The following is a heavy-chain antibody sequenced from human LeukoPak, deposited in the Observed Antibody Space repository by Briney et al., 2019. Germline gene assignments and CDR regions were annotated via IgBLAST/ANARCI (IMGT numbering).Heavy chain of an antibody. V-gene: IGHV4-39*01. D-gene: IGHD4/OR15-4a*01. J-gene: IGHJ5*02. CDR2: VYYSCST. CDR3: ARRDYAAWFDP. Sequence: PSETLSLTCNVSGDSITSGGFYWAWIRQSPGKGLEWIGNVYYSCSTQYNPYLKGRDTISLDMSNNQCSLHLHSVRVTDTAIYYCARRDYAAWFDPWGQGTLVTVSS. CDR1: GDSITSGGFY.